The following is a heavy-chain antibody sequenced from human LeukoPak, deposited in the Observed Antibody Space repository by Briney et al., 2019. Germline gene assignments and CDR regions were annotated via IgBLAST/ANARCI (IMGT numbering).Heavy chain of an antibody. CDR1: EFTFSSYE. CDR2: ISYDGSNK. CDR3: AKMGYSSSSGDY. V-gene: IGHV3-30*18. D-gene: IGHD6-6*01. Sequence: GGSLRLSCTASEFTFSSYEMNWVRQAPGKGLEWVAVISYDGSNKYYAVSVKGRFTISRDNSKDTLYLQMNSLRAEDTAVYYCAKMGYSSSSGDYWGQGTLVTVSS. J-gene: IGHJ4*02.